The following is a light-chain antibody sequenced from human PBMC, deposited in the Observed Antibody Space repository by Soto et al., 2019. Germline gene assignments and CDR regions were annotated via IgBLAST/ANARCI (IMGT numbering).Light chain of an antibody. CDR2: EVS. CDR1: SSDVGGYNY. CDR3: SSYTSSSPWV. Sequence: QSALTQPASLSGSPGQSITISCTGTSSDVGGYNYVSWYQQHPGKAPKLMIYEVSNRPSGVSNRFSGSKSGNTASLIISGLQAEDEADYYCSSYTSSSPWVFGGGTKLTVL. V-gene: IGLV2-14*01. J-gene: IGLJ3*02.